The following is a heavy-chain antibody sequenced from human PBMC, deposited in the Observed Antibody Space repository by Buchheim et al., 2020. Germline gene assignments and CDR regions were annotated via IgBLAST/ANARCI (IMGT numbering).Heavy chain of an antibody. Sequence: EVQLLESGGGLVQPGGSLRLSCAASGFTFSSYAMSWVRQAPGKGLEWVSVFSGSGGTTYYADSVRGRFTISRDNSKNTMHLQMNSLRAEDTAVYYCAKARESSYYYYGMDVWGQGTT. V-gene: IGHV3-23*01. CDR2: FSGSGGTT. D-gene: IGHD5-24*01. J-gene: IGHJ6*01. CDR3: AKARESSYYYYGMDV. CDR1: GFTFSSYA.